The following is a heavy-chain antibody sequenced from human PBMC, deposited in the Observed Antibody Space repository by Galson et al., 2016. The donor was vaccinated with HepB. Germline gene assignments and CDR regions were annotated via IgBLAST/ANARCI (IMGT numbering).Heavy chain of an antibody. Sequence: SLRLSCAASGFTFNSYNLNWVRQAPGKGLEWTSYISGSSSTIYYADSVRGRFTISRDSAKNSLYLQMNSLRDEDTAVYYCARGYGYFDYWGQGTLVTVSS. D-gene: IGHD3-10*01. V-gene: IGHV3-48*02. CDR1: GFTFNSYN. J-gene: IGHJ4*02. CDR2: ISGSSSTI. CDR3: ARGYGYFDY.